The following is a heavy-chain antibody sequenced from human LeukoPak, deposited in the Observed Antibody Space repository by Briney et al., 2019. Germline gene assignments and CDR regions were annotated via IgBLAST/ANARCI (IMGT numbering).Heavy chain of an antibody. J-gene: IGHJ4*02. CDR1: GYTFTSYD. CDR3: ARGWISGAISEHYFEN. Sequence: ASVKVSCKASGYTFTSYDINWVRQAAGQGREWMGWMGPRHGYTGYAQNFQGSITMTSDTSISTAYMELSSLTSDDTAVYYCARGWISGAISEHYFENWGQGTLVTVSS. D-gene: IGHD4-23*01. CDR2: MGPRHGYT. V-gene: IGHV1-8*01.